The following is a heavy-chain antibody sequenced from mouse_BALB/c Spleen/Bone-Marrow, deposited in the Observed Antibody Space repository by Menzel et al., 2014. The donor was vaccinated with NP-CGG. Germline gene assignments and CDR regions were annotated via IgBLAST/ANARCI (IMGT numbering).Heavy chain of an antibody. CDR2: IDPANGNT. CDR1: SFNIKDTY. Sequence: EVKLQESGAELVKPGASVKLSCTASSFNIKDTYMHWVKQRPEQGLEWIGRIDPANGNTKYDPKFQGKATITADTSSNTAYLQLSSLTSEDTAVYYGSSYAMDYWGQGTSVTVSS. CDR3: SSYAMDY. V-gene: IGHV14-3*02. J-gene: IGHJ4*01.